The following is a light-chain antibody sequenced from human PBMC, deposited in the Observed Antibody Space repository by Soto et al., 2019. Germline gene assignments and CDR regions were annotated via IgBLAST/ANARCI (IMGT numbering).Light chain of an antibody. Sequence: DIQMTQSPSSLSASVGDRVTITCQASQDISNYLSWYQQKPGKAPKLLIYEASNLEAGVPSRFRGSGSGKDFTFPVSSLQPEDIATYYCQQYDNVPLTFGGGTKVEIK. J-gene: IGKJ4*01. CDR3: QQYDNVPLT. CDR1: QDISNY. CDR2: EAS. V-gene: IGKV1-33*01.